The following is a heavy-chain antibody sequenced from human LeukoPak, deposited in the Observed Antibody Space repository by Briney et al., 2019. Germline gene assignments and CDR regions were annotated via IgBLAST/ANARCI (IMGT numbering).Heavy chain of an antibody. V-gene: IGHV4-61*02. CDR1: GGSISSGSYY. CDR2: IYSSGST. CDR3: ARVGKDIVLMVYAIGLDY. D-gene: IGHD2-8*01. Sequence: SETLSLTCTVSGGSISSGSYYWSWIRQPAGKGLEWIGRIYSSGSTNYNPSLKSRVTISLDTSENQFSLKLSSVTAADTAVYYCARVGKDIVLMVYAIGLDYWGQGTLVTVSS. J-gene: IGHJ4*02.